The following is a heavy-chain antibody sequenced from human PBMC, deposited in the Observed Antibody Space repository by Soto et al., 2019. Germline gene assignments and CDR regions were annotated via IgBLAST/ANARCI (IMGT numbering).Heavy chain of an antibody. J-gene: IGHJ1*01. CDR1: GLTFSSYG. V-gene: IGHV3-23*01. CDR2: ISGSGDT. CDR3: ATYGGDSGGFEYFKY. Sequence: EVQLLESGGGLVQPGGSLRLSCAASGLTFSSYGMTWVRQAPGKGLEWVSAISGSGDTYNVDSLKGRFTISRDNSKSTLFLQMNSLRAEHTAVYYCATYGGDSGGFEYFKYWGQGTLVTVSS. D-gene: IGHD2-21*02.